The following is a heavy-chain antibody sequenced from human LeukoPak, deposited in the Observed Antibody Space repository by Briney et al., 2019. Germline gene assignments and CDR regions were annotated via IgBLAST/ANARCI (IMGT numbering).Heavy chain of an antibody. J-gene: IGHJ4*02. V-gene: IGHV1-18*01. Sequence: GAXXKVSCKASGYTFTSYGISWVRQAPGQGLEWMGWISAYNGNTNYAQKLQGRVTMTTDTSTSTAYMELRSLRSDDTAVYYCARGTLYSGWSYYLDYWGQGTLVTVSS. CDR1: GYTFTSYG. CDR2: ISAYNGNT. D-gene: IGHD6-19*01. CDR3: ARGTLYSGWSYYLDY.